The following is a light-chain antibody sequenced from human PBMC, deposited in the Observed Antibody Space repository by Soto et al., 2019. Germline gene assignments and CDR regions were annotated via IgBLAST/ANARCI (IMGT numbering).Light chain of an antibody. Sequence: QSALTQPPSASGSPGQSVTISCTGTSSDVGGYDYVSWYQQHPGKAPKLMIYEVTKRPSGVPDRFSGSKSGNTASLTVSGLQAEDEADYYSSSYAGSNNFVFGTGTKATVL. V-gene: IGLV2-8*01. CDR2: EVT. CDR1: SSDVGGYDY. CDR3: SSYAGSNNFV. J-gene: IGLJ1*01.